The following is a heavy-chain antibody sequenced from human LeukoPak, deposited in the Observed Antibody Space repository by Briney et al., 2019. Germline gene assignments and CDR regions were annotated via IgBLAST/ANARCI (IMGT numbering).Heavy chain of an antibody. CDR1: GFTFSGYA. CDR2: ISGSGGST. Sequence: GGSLRLSCAASGFTFSGYAMSWVRQAPGEGLEWVSAISGSGGSTYYADTVKGRFTISRDNSKNTLYLQMNSLRAEDTAVYYCAKGIMSRGSFDYWGQGTLVTVSS. V-gene: IGHV3-23*01. CDR3: AKGIMSRGSFDY. J-gene: IGHJ4*02. D-gene: IGHD3-16*01.